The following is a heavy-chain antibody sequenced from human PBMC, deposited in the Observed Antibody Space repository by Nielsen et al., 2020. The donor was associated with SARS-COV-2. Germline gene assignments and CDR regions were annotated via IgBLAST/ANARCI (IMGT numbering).Heavy chain of an antibody. CDR1: GFTFSSYW. J-gene: IGHJ6*02. Sequence: GESLKISCAASGFTFSSYWMSWVRQAPGKGLEWVANIKQDGSEKYYVDSVKGRFTISRDNAKNSLYLQMNSLSAEDTAVYYCARDGLHVDTAMVTWFYYYGMDVWGQGTTVAVSS. CDR2: IKQDGSEK. D-gene: IGHD5-18*01. CDR3: ARDGLHVDTAMVTWFYYYGMDV. V-gene: IGHV3-7*01.